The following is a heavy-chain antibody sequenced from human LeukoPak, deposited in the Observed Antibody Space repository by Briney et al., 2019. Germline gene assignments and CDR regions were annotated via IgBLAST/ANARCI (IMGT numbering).Heavy chain of an antibody. CDR3: AQGGYTTWFDP. CDR2: IRSNGGDT. J-gene: IGHJ5*02. CDR1: GFTFREYS. D-gene: IGHD2-15*01. V-gene: IGHV3-23*01. Sequence: GGSLRLSCAASGFTFREYSMTWVRQAPGKGLEWVSNIRSNGGDTYYTDSVKGRFTISRDISKNTLYLEMNSLRAGDTAVYYCAQGGYTTWFDPWGQGTLVTVSS.